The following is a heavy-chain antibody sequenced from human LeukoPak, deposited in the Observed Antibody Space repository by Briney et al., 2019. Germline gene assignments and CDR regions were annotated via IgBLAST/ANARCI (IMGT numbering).Heavy chain of an antibody. CDR1: GYTFTSYG. CDR2: ISAYNGNI. V-gene: IGHV1-18*01. CDR3: ASMSGYYPSYYFDY. Sequence: ASVKVSCKASGYTFTSYGITWVRQAPGQGLEWLGWISAYNGNIDYAQKLQGRVTLTTDTSTSTAYMEVRSLRSDDTAVYYCASMSGYYPSYYFDYWGQGTLVTVSS. D-gene: IGHD3-3*01. J-gene: IGHJ4*02.